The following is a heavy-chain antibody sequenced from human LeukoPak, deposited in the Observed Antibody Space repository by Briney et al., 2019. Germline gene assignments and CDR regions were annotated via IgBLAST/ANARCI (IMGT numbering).Heavy chain of an antibody. J-gene: IGHJ4*02. CDR2: ISYDGSNK. D-gene: IGHD2-15*01. Sequence: AGRSLRLSCAASGFTFSSYAMHWVRQAPGKGLEWVAVISYDGSNKYYADSVKGRFTISRDNSKNTLYLQMNSLRAEDTSVYYCARENVVVAGLFDYWGQGTLVTVSS. CDR1: GFTFSSYA. CDR3: ARENVVVAGLFDY. V-gene: IGHV3-30-3*01.